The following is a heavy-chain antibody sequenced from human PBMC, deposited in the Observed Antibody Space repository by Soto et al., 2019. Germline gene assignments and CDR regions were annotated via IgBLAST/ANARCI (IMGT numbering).Heavy chain of an antibody. D-gene: IGHD2-2*01. Sequence: EVQLVESGGGLVQPGGSLRLSCAAYGFTFSAHYMDWVRQAPGKGLEWVGRTRNKANSYTTEYAASVKGRFTISRDDSESSLYLQMNSLKTEDTAVYYCASSLGYCSTTSCHHYYFDFWGQGTLVTVSS. CDR3: ASSLGYCSTTSCHHYYFDF. J-gene: IGHJ4*02. CDR2: TRNKANSYTT. CDR1: GFTFSAHY. V-gene: IGHV3-72*01.